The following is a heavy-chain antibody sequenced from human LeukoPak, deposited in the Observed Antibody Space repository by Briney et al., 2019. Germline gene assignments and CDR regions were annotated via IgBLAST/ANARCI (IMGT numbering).Heavy chain of an antibody. V-gene: IGHV3-30*02. CDR3: QILRPGSYYDY. J-gene: IGHJ4*02. Sequence: GGSLRLSCAASGFTFSSYGMHWVRQAPGKGLEWVAFIRYDGSNKYYAGSVKGRFTISRDNSKNTLYLQMNSLRAEDTAVYYCQILRPGSYYDYWGQGTLVTVSS. CDR2: IRYDGSNK. CDR1: GFTFSSYG. D-gene: IGHD1-26*01.